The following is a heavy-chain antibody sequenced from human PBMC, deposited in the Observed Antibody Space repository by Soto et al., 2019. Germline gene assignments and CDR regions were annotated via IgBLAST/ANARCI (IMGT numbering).Heavy chain of an antibody. J-gene: IGHJ4*02. D-gene: IGHD4-17*01. CDR2: ISGSGGNT. Sequence: PGGCLRLSCASSGVTFCTFAMSWVRQATGKGLDWVSAISGSGGNTYYADSVKGRFTSSRDNSKSTLFLQMNSLRAEDTAVYYCAKAMTTVTRPSYFDCWGRGALVTVSS. CDR1: GVTFCTFA. V-gene: IGHV3-23*01. CDR3: AKAMTTVTRPSYFDC.